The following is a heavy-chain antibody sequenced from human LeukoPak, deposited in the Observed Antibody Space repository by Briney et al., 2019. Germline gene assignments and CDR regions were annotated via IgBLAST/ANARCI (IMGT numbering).Heavy chain of an antibody. CDR2: ISSSSSYI. Sequence: PGGSLRLSCAASGFTFSSYSMNWVRQAPGKGLEWVSSISSSSSYIYYADSVKGRFTISRDNAKNSLYLQMKSLRAEETAVYYCARGPNYGDYVCDYWGQGTLVTVSS. J-gene: IGHJ4*02. CDR3: ARGPNYGDYVCDY. D-gene: IGHD4-17*01. V-gene: IGHV3-21*01. CDR1: GFTFSSYS.